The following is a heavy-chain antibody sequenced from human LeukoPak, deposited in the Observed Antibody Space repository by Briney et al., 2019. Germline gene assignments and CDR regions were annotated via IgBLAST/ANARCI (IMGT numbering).Heavy chain of an antibody. CDR1: GGTFSSYA. D-gene: IGHD2-2*02. CDR3: AREEPAAINWFDP. V-gene: IGHV1-69*01. Sequence: SVKVSCKASGGTFSSYAISWVRQAPGQGLEWMGGIIPIFGTANYAQKFQGRVTITADESTSTAYTELSSLRSEDTAVSYCAREEPAAINWFDPWGQGTLVTVSS. J-gene: IGHJ5*02. CDR2: IIPIFGTA.